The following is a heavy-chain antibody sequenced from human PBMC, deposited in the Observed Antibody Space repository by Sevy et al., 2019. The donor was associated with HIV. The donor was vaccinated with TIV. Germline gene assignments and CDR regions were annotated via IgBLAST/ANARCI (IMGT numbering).Heavy chain of an antibody. Sequence: GGCLRLSCAASGFTFSDYYMSWNRQAPGKGLEWVSYISSSGSTIYYADSVKGRFTISMDNAKNSLYLHMNSLRAEDTAVYYSTRVRLWHLDYWGQGTQVTVSS. D-gene: IGHD5-18*01. V-gene: IGHV3-11*01. J-gene: IGHJ4*02. CDR3: TRVRLWHLDY. CDR1: GFTFSDYY. CDR2: ISSSGSTI.